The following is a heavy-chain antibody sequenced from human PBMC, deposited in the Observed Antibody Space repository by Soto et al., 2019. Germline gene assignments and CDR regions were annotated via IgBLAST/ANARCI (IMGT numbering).Heavy chain of an antibody. J-gene: IGHJ6*03. D-gene: IGHD6-6*01. CDR3: ARDREYSSSDYYYYYMDV. CDR1: GGSISSYY. V-gene: IGHV4-59*01. Sequence: SETLSLTCTVSGGSISSYYWSWIRQPPGKGLEWIGYIYYSGSTNYNPSLKSRVTISVDTSKNQFSLKLSSVTAADTAVYYFARDREYSSSDYYYYYMDVWGKGTTVTVSS. CDR2: IYYSGST.